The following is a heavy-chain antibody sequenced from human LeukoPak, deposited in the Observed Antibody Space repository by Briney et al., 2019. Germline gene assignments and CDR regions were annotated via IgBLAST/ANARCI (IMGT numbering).Heavy chain of an antibody. V-gene: IGHV1-8*01. J-gene: IGHJ6*02. CDR1: GYTFTSYD. CDR2: MNPNSGNT. D-gene: IGHD3-22*01. CDR3: ARHITMIVVVISYYGMDV. Sequence: ASVKVSCKASGYTFTSYDINWVRQATGQGLEWMGWMNPNSGNTGYAQKFQGRVTMTRNTSISTAYMELSSLRSEDTAVYYCARHITMIVVVISYYGMDVWGQGTTVTVSS.